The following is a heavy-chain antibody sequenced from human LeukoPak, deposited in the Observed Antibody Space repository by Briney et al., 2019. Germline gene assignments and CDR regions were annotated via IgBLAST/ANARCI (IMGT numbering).Heavy chain of an antibody. CDR1: GGTSSSYA. J-gene: IGHJ1*01. CDR3: ASRPVAREYFQH. CDR2: IIPIFGTA. D-gene: IGHD2-15*01. Sequence: ASVKVSCKASGGTSSSYAISWVRQAPGQGLEWMGGIIPIFGTANYAQKFQGRVTITTDESTSTAYMELSSLRSEDTAVYYCASRPVAREYFQHWGQGTLVTVSS. V-gene: IGHV1-69*05.